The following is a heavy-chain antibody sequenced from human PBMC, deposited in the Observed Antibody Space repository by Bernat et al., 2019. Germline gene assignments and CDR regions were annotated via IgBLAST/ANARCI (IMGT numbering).Heavy chain of an antibody. V-gene: IGHV3-74*01. CDR1: GFSFSTYW. CDR2: ITRDGSST. J-gene: IGHJ6*02. CDR3: ARISPSYYYYGLDV. Sequence: EVQLVESGGGLVQPGGSLRLSCVASGFSFSTYWMHWVRQLPGKGLVWVSRITRDGSSTTYADSVKGRFTISRDNVKNTLYLQMNSLRAEDTAVYYCARISPSYYYYGLDVWGQGTTVTVSS.